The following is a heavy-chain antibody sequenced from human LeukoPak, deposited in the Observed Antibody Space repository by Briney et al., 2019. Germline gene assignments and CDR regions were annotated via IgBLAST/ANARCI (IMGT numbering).Heavy chain of an antibody. V-gene: IGHV3-48*01. Sequence: GSPRLSCEASGFTFSSYSMNWVRQAPGKGLEWVSYISSSSSTIYYADSVKGRFTISRDNAKNSLYLQMNSLRAEDTAVYYCARDYYDSSVHYYYYYMDVWGKGTTVTVSS. D-gene: IGHD3-22*01. CDR3: ARDYYDSSVHYYYYYMDV. CDR2: ISSSSSTI. CDR1: GFTFSSYS. J-gene: IGHJ6*03.